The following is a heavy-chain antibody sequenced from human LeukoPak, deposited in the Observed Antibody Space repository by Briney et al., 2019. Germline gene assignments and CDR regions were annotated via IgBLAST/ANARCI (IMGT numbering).Heavy chain of an antibody. CDR3: ARERPYDYVWGSYRFPYYFDY. V-gene: IGHV1-69*04. CDR2: IIPILGIA. J-gene: IGHJ4*02. Sequence: AASVKVSCKASGGTFSSYAISWVRQAPGQGLEWMGRIIPILGIANYAQKFQGRVTITADKSTSTAYMELSSLRSEDTAVYYCARERPYDYVWGSYRFPYYFDYWGQGTLVTVSS. CDR1: GGTFSSYA. D-gene: IGHD3-16*02.